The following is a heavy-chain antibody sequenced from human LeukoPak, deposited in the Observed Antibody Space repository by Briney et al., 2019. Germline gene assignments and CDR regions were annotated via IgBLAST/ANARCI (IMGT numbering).Heavy chain of an antibody. CDR2: IYYSGST. V-gene: IGHV4-59*01. CDR1: GGSISSYY. Sequence: SETLSLTCTVSGGSISSYYWSWIRQPPGKGLEWIGYIYYSGSTNYNPSLKSRVTIPVDTSKNQFSLKLSSVTAADTAVYYCARSSGWYLSWFDPWGQGTLVTVSS. J-gene: IGHJ5*02. CDR3: ARSSGWYLSWFDP. D-gene: IGHD6-19*01.